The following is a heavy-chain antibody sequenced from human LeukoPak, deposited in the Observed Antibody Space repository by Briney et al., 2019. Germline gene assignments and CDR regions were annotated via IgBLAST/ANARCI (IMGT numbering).Heavy chain of an antibody. CDR3: ARVGGIAAAGHGGIFFDP. D-gene: IGHD6-13*01. Sequence: SETLSLTCTVSGGSISSGGYYWSWIRQHPGKGLEWIGYIYYSGSTYYNPSLKSRVTISVDTSKNQFSLKLSSVTAADTAVYYCARVGGIAAAGHGGIFFDPWGQGTLVTVSS. V-gene: IGHV4-31*03. J-gene: IGHJ5*02. CDR1: GGSISSGGYY. CDR2: IYYSGST.